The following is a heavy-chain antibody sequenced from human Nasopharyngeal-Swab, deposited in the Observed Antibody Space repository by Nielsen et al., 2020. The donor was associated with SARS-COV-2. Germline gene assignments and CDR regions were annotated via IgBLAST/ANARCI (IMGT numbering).Heavy chain of an antibody. CDR2: ISTTTATI. J-gene: IGHJ4*02. CDR3: ARSITFGGVIAERHFDY. D-gene: IGHD3-16*02. Sequence: WIRQPPGKGLEWISYISTTTATIYYADSVKGRFTISRDNAKNSLYLQMNSLRAEDTAVYYCARSITFGGVIAERHFDYWGQGTLVTVSS. V-gene: IGHV3-48*04.